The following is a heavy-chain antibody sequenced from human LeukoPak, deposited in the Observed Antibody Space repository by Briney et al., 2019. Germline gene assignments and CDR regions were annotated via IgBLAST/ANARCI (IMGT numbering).Heavy chain of an antibody. CDR2: IYNSGS. J-gene: IGHJ3*02. D-gene: IGHD2-15*01. Sequence: PSETLSLTCTVSGSSISAYYWSWIRQSPGKGLEWFGYIYNSGSNYNPSLKRRVTISLDTSRNQFSLKLSSVTAADTAVYFCARGGGYCSGGRCFLDAFNIWGQGTMVTVSS. CDR1: GSSISAYY. CDR3: ARGGGYCSGGRCFLDAFNI. V-gene: IGHV4-59*01.